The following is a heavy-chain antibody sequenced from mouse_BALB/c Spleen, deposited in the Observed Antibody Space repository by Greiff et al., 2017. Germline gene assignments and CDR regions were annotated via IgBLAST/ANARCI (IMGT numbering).Heavy chain of an antibody. V-gene: IGHV1S22*01. D-gene: IGHD2-2*01. J-gene: IGHJ2*01. CDR1: GYTFTSYW. CDR3: TRGWLPPFDY. Sequence: LQQPGSELVRPGASVKLSCKASGYTFTSYWMPWVKQRPGQGLEWIGNIYPGSGSTNYDEKFKSKATLTVDTSSSTAYMQLSSLTSEDSAVYYCTRGWLPPFDYWGQGTTLTVSS. CDR2: IYPGSGST.